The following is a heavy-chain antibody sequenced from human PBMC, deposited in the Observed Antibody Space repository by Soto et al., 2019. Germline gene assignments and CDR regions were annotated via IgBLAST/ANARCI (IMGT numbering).Heavy chain of an antibody. CDR1: GFTVRSNY. CDR2: ISGSGGST. D-gene: IGHD6-19*01. Sequence: GGSLRLSCAVSGFTVRSNYMSWVRQAPGKGLEWVSAISGSGGSTYYADSVKGRFTISRDNSKNTLYLQMNSLRAEDTAVYYCAKSSIAVATYYFDYWGQGTLVTVSS. CDR3: AKSSIAVATYYFDY. J-gene: IGHJ4*02. V-gene: IGHV3-23*01.